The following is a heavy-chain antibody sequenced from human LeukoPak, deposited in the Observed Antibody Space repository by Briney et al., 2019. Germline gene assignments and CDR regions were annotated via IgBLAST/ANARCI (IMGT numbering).Heavy chain of an antibody. J-gene: IGHJ4*02. D-gene: IGHD5-12*01. CDR2: IYYSGTT. Sequence: SETLSLTCTVSGGSISSSDYYWAWIRQTPGKGLEWIGNIYYSGTTYYSPSLKSRITMSIDTSNNRFYLKLTPVTAAETAVYYCATRATWIGPVDYWVQGGLDTVSS. CDR3: ATRATWIGPVDY. CDR1: GGSISSSDYY. V-gene: IGHV4-39*02.